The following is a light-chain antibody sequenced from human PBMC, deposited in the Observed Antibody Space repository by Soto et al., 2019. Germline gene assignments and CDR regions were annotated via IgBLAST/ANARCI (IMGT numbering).Light chain of an antibody. J-gene: IGKJ5*01. CDR1: QSISSY. Sequence: IGMSQCPSSLSASVGDIVTITCRASQSISSYLNWYQQKPGKAPKLLIYAASSLQSGVPSRFSGSGSGTDFTLTISSLQPEDFVTYYCQQTYSTPITFGQGTRLEI. V-gene: IGKV1-39*01. CDR3: QQTYSTPIT. CDR2: AAS.